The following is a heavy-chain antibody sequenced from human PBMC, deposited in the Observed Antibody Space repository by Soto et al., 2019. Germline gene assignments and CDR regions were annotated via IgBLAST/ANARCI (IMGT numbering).Heavy chain of an antibody. D-gene: IGHD1-7*01. CDR3: AKHGITGTTENYYYGMDV. Sequence: QVQLVESGGGVVQPGRSLRLSCAASGFTFSSYGMHWVRRAPGKGLEWVAVISYDGSNKYYADSVKGRFTISRDNSKNTLYLQMNSLRAEDTAVYYCAKHGITGTTENYYYGMDVWGQGTTVTVSS. CDR2: ISYDGSNK. J-gene: IGHJ6*02. CDR1: GFTFSSYG. V-gene: IGHV3-30*18.